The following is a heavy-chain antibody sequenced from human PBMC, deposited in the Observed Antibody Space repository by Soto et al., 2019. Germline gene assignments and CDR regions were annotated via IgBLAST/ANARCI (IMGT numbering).Heavy chain of an antibody. CDR1: GYSFTTYW. CDR2: IDPNDSNT. V-gene: IGHV5-10-1*01. J-gene: IGHJ5*02. CDR3: AREKSDLELFNWLDP. D-gene: IGHD1-7*01. Sequence: PGESLKISCEASGYSFTTYWIRWVRQMPGKGLEWMGGIDPNDSNTKYSPSFQGHVTISVDKSISTAYLQWNSLKASDTAIYYCAREKSDLELFNWLDPWGQGTLVTVSS.